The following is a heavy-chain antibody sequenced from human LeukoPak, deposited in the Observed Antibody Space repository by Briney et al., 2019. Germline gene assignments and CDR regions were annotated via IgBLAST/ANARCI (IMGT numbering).Heavy chain of an antibody. D-gene: IGHD4-23*01. J-gene: IGHJ3*02. V-gene: IGHV3-11*04. Sequence: GGSLRLSCAASGFTFSDYYMRWIRQAPGKGLEWVSYIGSSGSTVYYADSVKGRFTISRDNAKNSLYMQMESLRDEDTAIYYCARDTLEYSNSPDALDIWGQGTMVTVSS. CDR1: GFTFSDYY. CDR2: IGSSGSTV. CDR3: ARDTLEYSNSPDALDI.